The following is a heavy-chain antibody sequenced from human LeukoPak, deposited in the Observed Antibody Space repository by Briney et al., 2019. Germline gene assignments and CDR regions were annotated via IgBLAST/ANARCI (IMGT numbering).Heavy chain of an antibody. D-gene: IGHD3-10*01. CDR3: ARRVVRGVIGADY. V-gene: IGHV4-34*01. CDR1: GGSFSGYY. J-gene: IGHJ4*02. CDR2: INHSGST. Sequence: PSETLSLTCAVYGGSFSGYYWSWIRQPPGKGLEWIGEINHSGSTNYNPSLKSRVTISVDTSKNQFSLKLSSVTAADTAVYYCARRVVRGVIGADYWGQGTLVTVSS.